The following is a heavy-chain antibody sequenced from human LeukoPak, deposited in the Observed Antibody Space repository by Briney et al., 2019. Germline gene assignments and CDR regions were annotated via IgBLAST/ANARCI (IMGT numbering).Heavy chain of an antibody. V-gene: IGHV1-8*01. J-gene: IGHJ4*02. CDR1: GYTFTSYY. CDR2: MNPNSGNT. Sequence: ASVKVSCKASGYTFTSYYINWVRQATGQGLEWMGWMNPNSGNTGYAQKFQGRVTMTRNTSISTAYMELSSLRSEDTAVYYCTRGRKRYVGIAAADFDYWGQGTLVTASS. CDR3: TRGRKRYVGIAAADFDY. D-gene: IGHD6-13*01.